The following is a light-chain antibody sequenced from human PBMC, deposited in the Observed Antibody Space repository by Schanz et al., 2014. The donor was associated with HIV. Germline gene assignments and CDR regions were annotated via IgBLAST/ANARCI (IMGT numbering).Light chain of an antibody. J-gene: IGKJ1*01. CDR1: QSLSNTY. CDR3: QQYGSSPRG. Sequence: EIVLTQSPGTLSLSPGERATLSCRASQSLSNTYLAWYQQKPGQAPRLLIYGTSSRATGIPDRFSGSGSGTDFTLTISRLEPEDFAVYYCQQYGSSPRGFGQGTKVEIK. CDR2: GTS. V-gene: IGKV3-20*01.